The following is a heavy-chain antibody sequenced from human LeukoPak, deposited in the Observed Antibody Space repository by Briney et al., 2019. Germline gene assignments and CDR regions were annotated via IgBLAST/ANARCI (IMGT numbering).Heavy chain of an antibody. CDR2: ISGSGGST. D-gene: IGHD3-22*01. CDR3: ATAGYYYDSSGYFYY. Sequence: PGGSLRLSCAASGFTFSSYAMSWVRQAPGKGLEWVSAISGSGGSTYYADSVKGRFTISRDNSKNTLYLQMNSLRAEDTAVYYCATAGYYYDSSGYFYYWGQGTLVTVSS. J-gene: IGHJ4*02. V-gene: IGHV3-23*01. CDR1: GFTFSSYA.